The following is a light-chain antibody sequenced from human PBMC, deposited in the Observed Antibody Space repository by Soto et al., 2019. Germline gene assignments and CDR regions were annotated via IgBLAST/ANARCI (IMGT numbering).Light chain of an antibody. CDR2: GAS. CDR3: QQYYTSPLT. Sequence: EIVMTQSPGTLSVSPGEGATLSCRASQSVSTNLAWYQQKTDQAPRLLIYGASTTATGMPARFSGSGSGTYFTLTLSSLQSEYFAVYYCQQYYTSPLTFGQGTRVEI. CDR1: QSVSTN. J-gene: IGKJ1*01. V-gene: IGKV3-15*01.